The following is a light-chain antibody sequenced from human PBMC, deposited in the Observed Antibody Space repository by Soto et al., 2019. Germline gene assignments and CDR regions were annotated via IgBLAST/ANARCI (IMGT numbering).Light chain of an antibody. CDR2: GAS. CDR3: QQYQSLPTT. Sequence: EIVLTQSPGTLSLSPGERATLSCRASQSVTSTYLAWYQQKPGQPPRLLIYGASNRATGIPDRFSGSGSGTDFTLTISRLEPEDFTVYYCQQYQSLPTTFGPGTKVDI. CDR1: QSVTSTY. V-gene: IGKV3-20*01. J-gene: IGKJ3*01.